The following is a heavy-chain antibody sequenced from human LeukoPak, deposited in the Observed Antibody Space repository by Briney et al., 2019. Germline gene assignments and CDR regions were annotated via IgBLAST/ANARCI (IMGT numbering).Heavy chain of an antibody. CDR1: RASFSGCY. V-gene: IGHV4-34*01. D-gene: IGHD4-11*01. J-gene: IGHJ3*02. CDR3: ARDTARTTVTNPSAFDI. CDR2: INHSGST. Sequence: SETQSLTCAIYRASFSGCYWSWIRQPPGRGLEWIGGINHSGSTNYNPSLKSRVTISVDTSKNQFSLKLSSVTAADTAVYYCARDTARTTVTNPSAFDIWGQGTMVTVSS.